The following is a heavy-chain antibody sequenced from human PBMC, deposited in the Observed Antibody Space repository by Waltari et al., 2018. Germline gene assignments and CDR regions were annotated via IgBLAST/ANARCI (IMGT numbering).Heavy chain of an antibody. CDR3: AREGDTMVQGVIIPYYFDY. V-gene: IGHV4-30-4*08. CDR2: IYYSGST. D-gene: IGHD3-10*01. Sequence: QVQLQESGPGLVKPSQTLSLTCTVSGGSISSGDSYWSWIRQPPGKGLEWIGYIYYSGSTYYNPSLKSRVTISVDTSKNQFSLKLSSVTAADTAVYYCAREGDTMVQGVIIPYYFDYWGQGTLVTVSS. J-gene: IGHJ4*02. CDR1: GGSISSGDSY.